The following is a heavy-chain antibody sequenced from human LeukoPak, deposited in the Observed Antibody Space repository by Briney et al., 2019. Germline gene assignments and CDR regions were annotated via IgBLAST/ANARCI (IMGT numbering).Heavy chain of an antibody. CDR2: MNQFGTEI. D-gene: IGHD3/OR15-3a*01. V-gene: IGHV3-7*04. J-gene: IGHJ4*02. Sequence: GGSLPLSCAASKFTFSDYYMTWVRQAPGKGPEWVAYMNQFGTEIKYLDSVKGRFTISRDNAKNSLYLWMTSLTADDTAVYYCARGTYYYEFWAKGTLVSVSS. CDR1: KFTFSDYY. CDR3: ARGTYYYEF.